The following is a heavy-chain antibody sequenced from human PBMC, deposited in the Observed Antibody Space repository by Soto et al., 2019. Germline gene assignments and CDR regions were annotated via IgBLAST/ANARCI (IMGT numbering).Heavy chain of an antibody. J-gene: IGHJ5*02. CDR3: ARRQDVVVPAATGVWFDP. CDR1: GGSISSSSYF. V-gene: IGHV4-39*01. CDR2: IYYSGST. Sequence: PSETLSLTCSVSGGSISSSSYFWGWIRQPPGKGLEWIGSIYYSGSTYYNPSLKSRVTISVDTSKNQFSLKLSSVTAADTAVYYCARRQDVVVPAATGVWFDPWGQGTLVTVSS. D-gene: IGHD2-2*01.